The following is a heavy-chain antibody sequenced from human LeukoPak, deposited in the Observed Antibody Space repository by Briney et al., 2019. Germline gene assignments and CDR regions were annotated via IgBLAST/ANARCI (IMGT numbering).Heavy chain of an antibody. J-gene: IGHJ5*02. CDR1: GGTFSSYA. D-gene: IGHD2-15*01. V-gene: IGHV1-69*13. CDR3: ARLVVVAATRWFDP. Sequence: GASVKVSCKASGGTFSSYAISWVRQAPGQGLEWMGGIIPIFGTANYARKFQGRVTITADESTSTAYMELSSLRSEDTAVYYCARLVVVAATRWFDPWGQGTLVTVSS. CDR2: IIPIFGTA.